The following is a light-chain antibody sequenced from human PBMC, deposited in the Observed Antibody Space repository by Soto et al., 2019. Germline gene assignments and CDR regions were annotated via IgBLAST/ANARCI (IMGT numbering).Light chain of an antibody. CDR3: QQYNSYWT. V-gene: IGKV1-5*03. CDR2: KAS. Sequence: DIQMTQSPSTLSASVGDRVTITCRASQSISSWLAWYQQKPGKAPKLLIYKASSLESGVPSRVSGSGSGTEFTLTICSLQPDDFATYYCQQYNSYWTFGQGTKVEI. CDR1: QSISSW. J-gene: IGKJ1*01.